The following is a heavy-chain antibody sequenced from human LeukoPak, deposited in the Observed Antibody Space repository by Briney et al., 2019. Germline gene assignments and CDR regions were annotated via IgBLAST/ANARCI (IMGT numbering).Heavy chain of an antibody. CDR2: INPNSGGT. CDR3: ARDSSITMIVVVRRDAFDI. CDR1: GYTFTGYY. D-gene: IGHD3-22*01. V-gene: IGHV1-2*02. Sequence: ASVKVSCKASGYTFTGYYMHWVRQAPGQGLEWMGWINPNSGGTNYAQKFRGRVTMTRDTSISTAYMELSRLRSDDTAVYYCARDSSITMIVVVRRDAFDIWGQGTMVTVSS. J-gene: IGHJ3*02.